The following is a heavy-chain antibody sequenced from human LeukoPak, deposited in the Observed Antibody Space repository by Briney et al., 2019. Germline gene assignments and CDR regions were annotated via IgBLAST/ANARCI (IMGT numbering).Heavy chain of an antibody. V-gene: IGHV3-48*03. Sequence: GGSLRLSCAASGFTFSSYEMNWVRQAPGKGLEWVSYISSSGSTIYYADSVKGRFTISRDNAKNSLYLQMSSLRAEDTAVYYCARTAAAGTTGGAFDIWGQGTMVTVSS. CDR3: ARTAAAGTTGGAFDI. CDR1: GFTFSSYE. D-gene: IGHD6-13*01. CDR2: ISSSGSTI. J-gene: IGHJ3*02.